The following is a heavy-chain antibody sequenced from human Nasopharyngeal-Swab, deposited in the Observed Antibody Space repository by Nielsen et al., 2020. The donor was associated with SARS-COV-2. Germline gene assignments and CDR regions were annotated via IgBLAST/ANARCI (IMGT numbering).Heavy chain of an antibody. CDR3: AKDSVTTSYYYYYMDV. CDR2: ISYDGTYK. CDR1: GFTFSSYG. J-gene: IGHJ6*03. D-gene: IGHD4-11*01. Sequence: LSLTCADSGFTFSSYGMHWVRQAPRKGLVWVAVISYDGTYKKYADPVKGRFTISRDKSKNTLYLQINSLRGEDTAVYYCAKDSVTTSYYYYYMDVWGKGTTVTVSS. V-gene: IGHV3-30*18.